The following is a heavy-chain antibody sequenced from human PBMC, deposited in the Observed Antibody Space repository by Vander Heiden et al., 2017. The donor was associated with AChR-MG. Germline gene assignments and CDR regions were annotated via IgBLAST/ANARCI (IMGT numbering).Heavy chain of an antibody. CDR2: ISYDGSNK. Sequence: QVQLVESGGGVVQPGRSLRLSCAASGFTFSSYAMPWVRQAPGKGLEWVAVISYDGSNKYYADSVKGRFTISRDNSKNTLYLQMNSLRAEDTAVYYCARAKGIAAAGQKSAIDYWGQGTLVTVSS. CDR1: GFTFSSYA. D-gene: IGHD6-13*01. CDR3: ARAKGIAAAGQKSAIDY. V-gene: IGHV3-30-3*01. J-gene: IGHJ4*02.